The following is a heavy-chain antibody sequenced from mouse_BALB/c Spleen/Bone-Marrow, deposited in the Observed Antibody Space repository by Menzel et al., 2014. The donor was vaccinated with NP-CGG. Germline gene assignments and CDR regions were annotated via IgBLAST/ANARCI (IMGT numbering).Heavy chain of an antibody. D-gene: IGHD1-2*01. Sequence: LQQSGSELVRPGASVKLSCTASGYTFTSYWMHWVKPRHGQGLEWIGNIHPGSGSTNYDEKFKSKGTLTVDTSSSTAYMHLSSLTSEDSAVYDCTRGGATAFDYWGQGTTLTVSS. CDR2: IHPGSGST. J-gene: IGHJ2*01. CDR3: TRGGATAFDY. CDR1: GYTFTSYW. V-gene: IGHV1S22*01.